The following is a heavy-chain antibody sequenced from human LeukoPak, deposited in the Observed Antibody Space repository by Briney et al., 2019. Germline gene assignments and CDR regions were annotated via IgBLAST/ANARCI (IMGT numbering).Heavy chain of an antibody. CDR3: ARDVVDTAMVPDAFEI. J-gene: IGHJ3*02. Sequence: PGGSLRLSCAASGFTFSSYSMNWVRQAPGKGLEWVSSISSSSSYIYYADSVKGRFTISRDNAKNSLYLQMNSLRAEDTAVYYCARDVVDTAMVPDAFEIWGQGTMVTVAS. V-gene: IGHV3-21*01. CDR1: GFTFSSYS. CDR2: ISSSSSYI. D-gene: IGHD5-18*01.